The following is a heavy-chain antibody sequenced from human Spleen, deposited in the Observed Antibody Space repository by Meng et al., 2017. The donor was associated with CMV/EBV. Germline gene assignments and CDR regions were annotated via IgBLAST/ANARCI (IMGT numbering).Heavy chain of an antibody. V-gene: IGHV3-53*01. CDR2: IYTNDFT. CDR3: ATVRAEGGPGSVWVDYYFQY. CDR1: VSSNY. D-gene: IGHD3-10*01. Sequence: VSSNYIGWVRQAPGKGLEWVSVIYTNDFTYYADSVKSRFTISRDSSKNTLYLQMNNLRAEDTAVYYCATVRAEGGPGSVWVDYYFQYWGQGTLVTVSS. J-gene: IGHJ4*02.